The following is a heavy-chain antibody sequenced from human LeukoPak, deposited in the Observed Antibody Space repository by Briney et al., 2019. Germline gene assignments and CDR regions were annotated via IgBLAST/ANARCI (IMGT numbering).Heavy chain of an antibody. CDR1: GFTFSGSA. D-gene: IGHD4-11*01. CDR2: IRSKANSYAT. CDR3: TTYSNQSG. V-gene: IGHV3-73*01. Sequence: GGSLKLSCAASGFTFSGSAMHWVRQASGKGLEWVGRIRSKANSYATAYAASVKGRFTISRDDSKNTAYLQVNSLKTEDTAVYYCTTYSNQSGWGQGTLVTVSS. J-gene: IGHJ4*02.